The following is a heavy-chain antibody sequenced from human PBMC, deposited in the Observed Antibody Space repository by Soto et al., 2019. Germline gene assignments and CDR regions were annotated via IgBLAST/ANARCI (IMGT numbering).Heavy chain of an antibody. CDR1: GGTLSSCT. D-gene: IGHD6-19*01. V-gene: IGHV1-69*02. J-gene: IGHJ3*02. Sequence: GASVKVSCKAPGGTLSSCTFTWVRQAPGQGPEWMGRIIPIVGIADSAQKFQGRVTITADKSTSTAYMELSSLRSEDTAVYYCVISGCSGWDSRYDAFDIWGQGTMVPVSS. CDR3: VISGCSGWDSRYDAFDI. CDR2: IIPIVGIA.